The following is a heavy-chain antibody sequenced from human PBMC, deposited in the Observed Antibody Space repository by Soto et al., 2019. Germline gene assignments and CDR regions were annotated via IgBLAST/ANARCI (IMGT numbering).Heavy chain of an antibody. Sequence: QVQLVQSGAEVKKPGSSVKVSCNASGGTFSSYAISWVRQAPGQGLEWMGGIIPIFGTANYAQKFQGRVTITADESTSTAYMELSSLRSEDTAVYYSARLPDGYNKWGNSYYYYYGKDVWGQGTTVTVSS. D-gene: IGHD7-27*01. CDR1: GGTFSSYA. CDR3: ARLPDGYNKWGNSYYYYYGKDV. CDR2: IIPIFGTA. V-gene: IGHV1-69*01. J-gene: IGHJ6*02.